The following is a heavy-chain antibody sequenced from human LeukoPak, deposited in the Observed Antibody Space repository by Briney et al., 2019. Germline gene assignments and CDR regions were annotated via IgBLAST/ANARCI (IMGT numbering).Heavy chain of an antibody. J-gene: IGHJ4*02. V-gene: IGHV3-7*01. CDR2: INQDGSEK. CDR1: GLRFGSFW. Sequence: GGSLRLPCAVSGLRFGSFWMSWVRQAPGEGLEWVANINQDGSEKYFVDSVRGRFTISRDNSKNSLHLQMNTLRAEDTAVYYCARERDGRFFDYWGQGTLVTVSS. D-gene: IGHD5-24*01. CDR3: ARERDGRFFDY.